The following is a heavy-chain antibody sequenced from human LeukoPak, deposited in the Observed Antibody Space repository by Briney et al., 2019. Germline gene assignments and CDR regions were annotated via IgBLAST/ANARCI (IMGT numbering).Heavy chain of an antibody. CDR3: ARGAARDYMDV. Sequence: PGGSLRLSCAASGFTFSSYNMKWVRQAPWKGLEWVSSISSSSTYIYYADSVKGRFTISRDNAKNSLYLQVNTLSAEDTAVYYCARGAARDYMDVWGKGTTVTVSS. J-gene: IGHJ6*03. V-gene: IGHV3-21*01. CDR1: GFTFSSYN. D-gene: IGHD6-6*01. CDR2: ISSSSTYI.